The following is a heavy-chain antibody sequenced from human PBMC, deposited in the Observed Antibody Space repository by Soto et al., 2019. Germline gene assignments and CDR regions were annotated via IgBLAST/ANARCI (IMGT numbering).Heavy chain of an antibody. CDR3: ASSFGSGSNY. J-gene: IGHJ4*02. CDR2: ITTTSTTI. Sequence: RQAPGKGLEWVSSITTTSTTIYYADSVKGRFTISRDNAKNSLYLQMDSLRAEDTAVYYCASSFGSGSNYWGQGTLVTVSS. V-gene: IGHV3-48*01. D-gene: IGHD3-10*01.